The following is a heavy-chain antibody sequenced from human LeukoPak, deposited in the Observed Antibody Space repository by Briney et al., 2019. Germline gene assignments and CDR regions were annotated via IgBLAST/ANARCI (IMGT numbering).Heavy chain of an antibody. CDR3: ARDGYTASYYSLDY. Sequence: SETLSLTCTVSGGSIRSYYWSWIRQPAGKGLESSGRIYTTGTYNYNPSLTSRVTMSVDVSKNQFSLRLSSVTAADSAVYYCARDGYTASYYSLDYWGQGIQVTVSS. V-gene: IGHV4-4*07. CDR2: IYTTGTY. CDR1: GGSIRSYY. D-gene: IGHD1-26*01. J-gene: IGHJ4*02.